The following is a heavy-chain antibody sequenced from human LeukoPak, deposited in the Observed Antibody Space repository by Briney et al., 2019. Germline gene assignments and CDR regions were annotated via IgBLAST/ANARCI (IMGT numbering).Heavy chain of an antibody. V-gene: IGHV4-4*07. J-gene: IGHJ3*02. CDR2: IYTSGST. D-gene: IGHD3-10*01. Sequence: SSETLSLTCTVCGGSISSYSWSWIRQPAGKGLEWIGRIYTSGSTNYNPSLKSRVTMSVDTSKNQFSLKLSSVTAADTAVYYCARDLFRVSDAFDIWGQGTMVTVSS. CDR3: ARDLFRVSDAFDI. CDR1: GGSISSYS.